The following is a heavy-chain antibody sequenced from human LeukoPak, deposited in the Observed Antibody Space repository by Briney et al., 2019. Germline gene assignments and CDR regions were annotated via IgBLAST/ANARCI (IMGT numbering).Heavy chain of an antibody. CDR1: GLTFSSSS. CDR2: ISSSSSNYM. CDR3: ARGLISSGYSPYFDY. D-gene: IGHD3-22*01. Sequence: GGSLRLSCAASGLTFSSSSMNWVRQAPGKGLEWVSSISSSSSNYMYYTDSVKGRFTIFRDNAENSLYLQMNSLRIEDTAVYYCARGLISSGYSPYFDYWGQGTLVTVSS. V-gene: IGHV3-21*01. J-gene: IGHJ4*02.